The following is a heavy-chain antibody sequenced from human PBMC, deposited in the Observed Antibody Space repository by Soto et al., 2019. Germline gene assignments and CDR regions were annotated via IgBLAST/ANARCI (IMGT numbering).Heavy chain of an antibody. Sequence: QVQLQESGPGLVKPSETLSLTCTVSGGSISSYYWSWIRQPPGKGLECLGYISYNRSTSYNPSLKSRVTISVDTSKNQFSLKLSSVTAAVTAVYFCACHLSGYYYFDYWGQETLVTVSS. CDR3: ACHLSGYYYFDY. CDR2: ISYNRST. J-gene: IGHJ4*02. CDR1: GGSISSYY. V-gene: IGHV4-59*08. D-gene: IGHD3-22*01.